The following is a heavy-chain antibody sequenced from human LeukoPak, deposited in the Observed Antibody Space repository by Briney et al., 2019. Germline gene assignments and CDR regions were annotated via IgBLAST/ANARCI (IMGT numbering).Heavy chain of an antibody. Sequence: GASVKVSCKASGYTFTGYYMHWVRQAPGQGLEWMGWINPNSGGTNYAQKFQGRVTMTRDTSISTAYMELSRLRSDDTAVYYCAREYCGSTSCSNWFDPWGQGTLVTVSS. CDR2: INPNSGGT. D-gene: IGHD2-2*01. CDR3: AREYCGSTSCSNWFDP. CDR1: GYTFTGYY. V-gene: IGHV1-2*02. J-gene: IGHJ5*02.